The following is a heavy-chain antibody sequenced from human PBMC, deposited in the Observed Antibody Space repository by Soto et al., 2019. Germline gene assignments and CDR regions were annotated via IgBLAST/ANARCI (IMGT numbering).Heavy chain of an antibody. Sequence: ASVKVSCKASGYTFTSYGISWVRQAPGQGLEWMGWISAYNGNTNYAQKLQGRVTMTTDTSTSTAYMELRSLRSDDTAVYYCAREKSSSGWYVAASFDYWGQGTLVTVSS. D-gene: IGHD6-19*01. V-gene: IGHV1-18*01. CDR1: GYTFTSYG. CDR2: ISAYNGNT. CDR3: AREKSSSGWYVAASFDY. J-gene: IGHJ4*02.